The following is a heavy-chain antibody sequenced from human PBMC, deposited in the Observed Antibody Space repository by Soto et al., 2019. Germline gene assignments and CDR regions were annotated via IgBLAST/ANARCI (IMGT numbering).Heavy chain of an antibody. CDR3: ARIRHFALDV. CDR2: ISSSSSYI. J-gene: IGHJ6*02. D-gene: IGHD3-9*01. CDR1: GFTFSSYS. Sequence: SRGSLRLSCAASGFTFSSYSMNWVRQAPGKGLEWVSSISSSSSYIYYADSVKGRFTISRDNAKNSLYLQMNSLRSEATAVYYCARIRHFALDVRGPGTTVTVSS. V-gene: IGHV3-21*01.